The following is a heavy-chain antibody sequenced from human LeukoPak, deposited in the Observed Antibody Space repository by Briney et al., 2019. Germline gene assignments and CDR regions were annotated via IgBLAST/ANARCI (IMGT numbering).Heavy chain of an antibody. CDR3: ARGSTAMAFDY. D-gene: IGHD5-18*01. Sequence: PSETLSLTCAVSGVSISSGGYSWSWIRQPPGKGLEWIGYIYHSGSTYYNPSLKSRVTISVDRSKNQFSLKLSSVTAADTAVCYCARGSTAMAFDYWGQGTLVTVSS. J-gene: IGHJ4*02. CDR1: GVSISSGGYS. CDR2: IYHSGST. V-gene: IGHV4-30-2*01.